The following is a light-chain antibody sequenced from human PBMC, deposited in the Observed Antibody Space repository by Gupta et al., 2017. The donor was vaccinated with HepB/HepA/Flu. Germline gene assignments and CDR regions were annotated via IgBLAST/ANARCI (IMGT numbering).Light chain of an antibody. V-gene: IGLV1-40*01. J-gene: IGLJ2*01. Sequence: QSVLTQPPSVSGPPGQRVTIPCTGSSSNIGAGYDVHWYQQLPGTAPKLLIYGNSNRPSGVPDRFSGSKSGTSASLAITWLQAEDEADYYCQSYDSSLSGSVFGGGTKLTVL. CDR2: GNS. CDR1: SSNIGAGYD. CDR3: QSYDSSLSGSV.